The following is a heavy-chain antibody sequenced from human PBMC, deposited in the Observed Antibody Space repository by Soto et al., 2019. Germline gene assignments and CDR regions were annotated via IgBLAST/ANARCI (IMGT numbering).Heavy chain of an antibody. J-gene: IGHJ4*02. CDR1: GGSISSYY. V-gene: IGHV4-59*01. D-gene: IGHD1-7*01. Sequence: SETLSLTCTVSGGSISSYYWSWIQQPPGKGLEWIGYIYYSGSTNYNPSLKSRVTISVDTSKNQFSLKLSSVTAADTAVYYCAREDGTSGFDYWGQGTLVTVSS. CDR2: IYYSGST. CDR3: AREDGTSGFDY.